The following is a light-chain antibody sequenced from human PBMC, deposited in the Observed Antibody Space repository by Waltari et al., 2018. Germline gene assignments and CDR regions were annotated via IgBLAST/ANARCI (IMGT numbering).Light chain of an antibody. J-gene: IGLJ2*01. Sequence: QSALTQPASVSGSPGQSITISCTGTNSDVGGYDYVPWYQQYPGQAPELMIYDVSYRPSGVSNRFSGSKSGNTASLTISGLQAEDEADYYCSSYTSSSTVVFGGGTKLTVL. CDR1: NSDVGGYDY. CDR2: DVS. CDR3: SSYTSSSTVV. V-gene: IGLV2-14*03.